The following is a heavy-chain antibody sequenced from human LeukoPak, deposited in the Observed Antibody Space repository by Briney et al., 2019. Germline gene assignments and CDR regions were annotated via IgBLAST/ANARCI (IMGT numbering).Heavy chain of an antibody. V-gene: IGHV3-7*01. CDR1: GFTFSSYW. CDR2: IKQDGSEK. D-gene: IGHD6-19*01. J-gene: IGHJ4*02. CDR3: ARAGYSSGWPFDY. Sequence: PGGSLRLSCAASGFTFSSYWMSWVRQAPGKGLEWVANIKQDGSEKYYVDSVKGRFTISRDNAKNSLYLQMNSLRAEDTAVYYCARAGYSSGWPFDYWGQGTLVTVSS.